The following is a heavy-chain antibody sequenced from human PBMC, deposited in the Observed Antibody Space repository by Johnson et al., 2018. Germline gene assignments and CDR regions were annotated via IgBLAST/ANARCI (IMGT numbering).Heavy chain of an antibody. D-gene: IGHD4-23*01. V-gene: IGHV4-59*01. Sequence: QVQLQESGPGLVKPSETLSLTCTVSGGSISGYYWSWIRQPPGKGLEWLGYSYYRGTTNYNPSLKSRVTMSVDTSKNQFSLKLSSVTAADTAVYYCARSRHDYGVKSRGRIFYYYMDVGGKGTTVTVSS. CDR3: ARSRHDYGVKSRGRIFYYYMDV. J-gene: IGHJ6*03. CDR2: SYYRGTT. CDR1: GGSISGYY.